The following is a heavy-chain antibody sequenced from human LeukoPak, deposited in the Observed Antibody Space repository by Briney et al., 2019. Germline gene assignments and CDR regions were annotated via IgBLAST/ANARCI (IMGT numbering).Heavy chain of an antibody. Sequence: GGSLRLSCAASGFTFSSYGMHWVRQAPGKGLEWVAVIWYDGGNKYYADSVKGRFTISRDNSKNTLYLQMNSLRAEDTAVYYCAKDGGIAAAFLYWYFDYWGQGTLVTVSS. D-gene: IGHD6-13*01. V-gene: IGHV3-33*06. CDR1: GFTFSSYG. J-gene: IGHJ4*02. CDR3: AKDGGIAAAFLYWYFDY. CDR2: IWYDGGNK.